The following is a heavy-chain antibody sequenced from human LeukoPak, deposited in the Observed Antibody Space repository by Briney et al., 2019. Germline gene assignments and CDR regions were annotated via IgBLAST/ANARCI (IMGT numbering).Heavy chain of an antibody. V-gene: IGHV3-74*01. Sequence: PGGSLRLSCAASGFTFSSYWMHWVRQAPGKGLVWVSRINTDGSSTSYADSVKGRFTISRDNAKNSLYLQMNSLKVDDTAVYYCASLGNWGQGTLVTVSS. CDR3: ASLGN. CDR2: INTDGSST. J-gene: IGHJ4*02. CDR1: GFTFSSYW. D-gene: IGHD1-1*01.